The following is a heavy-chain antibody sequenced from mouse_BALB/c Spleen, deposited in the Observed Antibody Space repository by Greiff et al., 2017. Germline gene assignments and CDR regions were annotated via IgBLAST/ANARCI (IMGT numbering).Heavy chain of an antibody. J-gene: IGHJ2*01. V-gene: IGHV1S132*01. CDR3: ARRGNYVDY. CDR1: GYTFTSYW. Sequence: VQLQQSGAELVKPGASVKLSCKTSGYTFTSYWIQWVKQRPGQGLGWIGEIFPGTGTTYYNEKFKGKATLTTDKSSSTAYMQLSRLTSEDSAVYFCARRGNYVDYWGQGTTLTVSS. CDR2: IFPGTGTT.